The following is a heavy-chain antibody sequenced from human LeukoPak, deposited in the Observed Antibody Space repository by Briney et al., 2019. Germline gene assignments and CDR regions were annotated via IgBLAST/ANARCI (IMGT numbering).Heavy chain of an antibody. D-gene: IGHD5-18*01. CDR3: AKGVDTAMVTVGFDY. CDR1: GFTFDDYA. V-gene: IGHV3-9*03. CDR2: ISWNSGSI. J-gene: IGHJ4*02. Sequence: GGSLRLSCAASGFTFDDYAMHWVRQAPGKGLEWVSGISWNSGSIGYADSVKGRFTISRDNAKNSLYLQMNSLRAEDMALYYCAKGVDTAMVTVGFDYWGQGTLVPSPQ.